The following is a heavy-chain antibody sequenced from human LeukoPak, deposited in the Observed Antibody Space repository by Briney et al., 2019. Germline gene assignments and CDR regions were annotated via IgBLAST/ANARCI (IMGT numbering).Heavy chain of an antibody. D-gene: IGHD4-17*01. J-gene: IGHJ4*02. CDR1: GFTFNTYA. CDR2: ISGSSGNT. CDR3: APIGAVTTLYRGYGD. Sequence: PGGSLRLSCAASGFTFNTYAMSWVRQAPGKGLEWVSAISGSSGNTYYADSVKGRFTFSRDNSKNTLYLQMNSLRAEDTAVYYCAPIGAVTTLYRGYGDWGQGTLVTVSS. V-gene: IGHV3-23*01.